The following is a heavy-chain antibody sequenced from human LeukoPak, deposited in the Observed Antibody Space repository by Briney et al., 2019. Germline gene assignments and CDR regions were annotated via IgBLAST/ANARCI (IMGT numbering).Heavy chain of an antibody. V-gene: IGHV3-9*01. D-gene: IGHD1-1*01. Sequence: GGSLRLSCVASGFTFDDYGMHWVRQPPGKGLEWVSGISWNSGNIGYADSVKGRFTISRDNAKNTLYLQMNSLRAEDTAVYYCARGNWNDLTRFDPWGQGTLVTVSS. CDR3: ARGNWNDLTRFDP. J-gene: IGHJ5*02. CDR2: ISWNSGNI. CDR1: GFTFDDYG.